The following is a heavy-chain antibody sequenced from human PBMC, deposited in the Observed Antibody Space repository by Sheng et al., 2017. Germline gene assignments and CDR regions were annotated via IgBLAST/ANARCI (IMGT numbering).Heavy chain of an antibody. CDR1: GYNFSSYL. Sequence: EVQLVQSRAEVKKPGESLKISCKGSGYNFSSYLIAWVRQMPGKGLEWMGIIYPGDSDTRYNPSFQGQVTISADKSISTAYLQWSSLKASDTAIYYCARHGPLCTSSSCYNWFDPWGQGTLVTVSS. V-gene: IGHV5-51*06. J-gene: IGHJ5*02. CDR2: IYPGDSDT. D-gene: IGHD2-2*01. CDR3: ARHGPLCTSSSCYNWFDP.